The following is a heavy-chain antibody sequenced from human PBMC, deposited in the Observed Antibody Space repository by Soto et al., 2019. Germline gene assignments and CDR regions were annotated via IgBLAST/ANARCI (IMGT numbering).Heavy chain of an antibody. J-gene: IGHJ6*03. CDR3: ARIDNWNDRYYYYYMDV. CDR1: GGSISSYY. D-gene: IGHD1-1*01. Sequence: SETLSLTCTVSGGSISSYYWSWIRQPPGKGLEWIGYIYYSGSTNYNPSLKSRVTISVDTSKNQCSLKLSSVTAADTAVHYCARIDNWNDRYYYYYMDVWGKGTTVTVSS. CDR2: IYYSGST. V-gene: IGHV4-59*08.